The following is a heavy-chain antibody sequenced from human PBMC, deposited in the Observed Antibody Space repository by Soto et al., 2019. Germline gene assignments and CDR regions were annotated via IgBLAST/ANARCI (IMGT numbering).Heavy chain of an antibody. Sequence: EVQLLESGGGLAQPGGSLRLSCAVSGITFTNYAMGWVRQAPGKGLEWVSGISGNVGSTTHYADSAKGRFTISRDNSKNILFLQMNSPRAEDTAVYYCAKHRGFVAGPFDSWGQGTLVIVSS. CDR1: GITFTNYA. CDR3: AKHRGFVAGPFDS. V-gene: IGHV3-23*01. J-gene: IGHJ4*02. CDR2: ISGNVGSTT. D-gene: IGHD6-19*01.